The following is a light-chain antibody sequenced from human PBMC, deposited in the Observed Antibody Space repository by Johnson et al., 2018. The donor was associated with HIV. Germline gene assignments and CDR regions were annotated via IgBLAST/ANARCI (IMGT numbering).Light chain of an antibody. V-gene: IGLV1-51*02. CDR2: ENN. Sequence: QSVLTQPPSVSATPGQKVTISCSGSSSNIENNYVSWYQQLPETAPKLLIYENNKRPSGIPDRFSGSKSGTSATLGVTGLQTGDETDYFCGTWDSSLSAYVFGTGTKVTVL. CDR1: SSNIENNY. CDR3: GTWDSSLSAYV. J-gene: IGLJ1*01.